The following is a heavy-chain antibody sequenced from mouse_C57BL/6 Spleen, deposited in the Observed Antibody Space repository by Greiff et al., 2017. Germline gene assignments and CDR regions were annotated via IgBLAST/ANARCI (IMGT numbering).Heavy chain of an antibody. V-gene: IGHV1-74*01. CDR3: ALITTVVATGGDY. D-gene: IGHD1-1*01. Sequence: QVQLQQPGAELVKPGASVKVSCKASGYTFTSYWMHWVKQRPGQGLEWIGRIHPSDSDTNYNQKFKGKATLTVDKSSSTAYMQLSSLTSEDSAVYYCALITTVVATGGDYWGQGTTLTVSS. CDR1: GYTFTSYW. J-gene: IGHJ2*01. CDR2: IHPSDSDT.